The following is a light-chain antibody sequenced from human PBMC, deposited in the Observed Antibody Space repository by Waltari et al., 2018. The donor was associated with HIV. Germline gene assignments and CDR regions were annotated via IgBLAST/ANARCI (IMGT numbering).Light chain of an antibody. CDR1: QSIDNS. V-gene: IGKV1-5*03. Sequence: DIQLTQAPSTLSASVGDSVPIPCPPSQSIDNSLSWYQQQPGKAPKLLIDKASSLNSGVPARFSGRGSVTDFTLTISSLQSDDFATYYCLNYNAYATFGQGTKVEIK. CDR2: KAS. CDR3: LNYNAYAT. J-gene: IGKJ1*01.